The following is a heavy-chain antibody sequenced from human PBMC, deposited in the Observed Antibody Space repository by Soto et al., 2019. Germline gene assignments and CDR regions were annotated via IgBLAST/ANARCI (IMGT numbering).Heavy chain of an antibody. J-gene: IGHJ6*03. V-gene: IGHV4-59*08. CDR2: IYYSGST. CDR3: ARHIVVGFPYYYYDMDV. D-gene: IGHD2-15*01. Sequence: SETLSLTCTVSGGSISSYYWSWIRQPPGKGLEWIGYIYYSGSTNYNPSLKSRVTISVDTSKNQFSLKLSSVTAADTAVYYCARHIVVGFPYYYYDMDVWGKGTTVTVSS. CDR1: GGSISSYY.